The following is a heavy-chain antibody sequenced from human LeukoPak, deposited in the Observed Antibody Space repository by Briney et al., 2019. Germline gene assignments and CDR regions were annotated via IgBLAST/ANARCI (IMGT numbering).Heavy chain of an antibody. CDR3: ASIGTPVRLLDY. Sequence: PSETLSLTCTVSGGSISTSSYYWGWVRQPPGKGLEWIGNIFYSGSTYYSPSLKSRVTISLDTSRNQFSLKLSSVTAADTAVYYCASIGTPVRLLDYWGQGTLVTVSS. CDR2: IFYSGST. J-gene: IGHJ4*02. D-gene: IGHD3-10*01. CDR1: GGSISTSSYY. V-gene: IGHV4-39*07.